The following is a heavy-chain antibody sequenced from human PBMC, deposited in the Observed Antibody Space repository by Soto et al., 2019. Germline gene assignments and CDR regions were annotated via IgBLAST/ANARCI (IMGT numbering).Heavy chain of an antibody. CDR3: ARHLVTAILGVSGIDP. V-gene: IGHV4-39*01. CDR2: VYYSGIT. Sequence: QLQLQESGPGLVKPSETLSLTCTVSGCSISSSSYYWGWIRQPPGKGLEWIGSVYYSGITYYNPCLKSRVTISVDTSKNTCSLKLRSVTAADTAVYYCARHLVTAILGVSGIDPWGQGTLVTVSS. D-gene: IGHD3-3*01. CDR1: GCSISSSSYY. J-gene: IGHJ5*02.